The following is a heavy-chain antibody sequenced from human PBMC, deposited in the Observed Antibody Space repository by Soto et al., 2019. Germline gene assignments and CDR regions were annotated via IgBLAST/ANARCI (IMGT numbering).Heavy chain of an antibody. CDR2: IWYDGSIK. J-gene: IGHJ3*02. Sequence: QVQLVESGGGVVQPGRSLRLSCAASRFTFGIYGMHWVRQAPGKGLEWVAVIWYDGSIKYHADSVKGRFTISRDNSKNTLYLQMNSLRDEDTAVYYCARATSGSFDALDMWGQGTMVTVSS. CDR3: ARATSGSFDALDM. CDR1: RFTFGIYG. D-gene: IGHD1-26*01. V-gene: IGHV3-33*01.